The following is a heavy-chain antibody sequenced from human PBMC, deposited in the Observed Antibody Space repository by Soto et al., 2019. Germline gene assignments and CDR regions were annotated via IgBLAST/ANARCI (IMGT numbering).Heavy chain of an antibody. V-gene: IGHV3-15*01. CDR1: GFTFSNAW. Sequence: GGSLRLSCAASGFTFSNAWMSWVRQAPGKGLEWVGRIKSKADGGTTDYAAPVKGRFTISRDDSKNTLYLQMNSLKTEATAVYYCTTDLGIKLEGRDYWGQGTLVTVSS. CDR3: TTDLGIKLEGRDY. CDR2: IKSKADGGTT. D-gene: IGHD1-1*01. J-gene: IGHJ4*02.